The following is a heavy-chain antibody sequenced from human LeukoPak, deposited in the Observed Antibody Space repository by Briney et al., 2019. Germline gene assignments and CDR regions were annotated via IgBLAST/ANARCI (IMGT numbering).Heavy chain of an antibody. CDR1: GFTVSSNY. J-gene: IGHJ4*02. Sequence: GGSLRLSCAASGFTVSSNYMSWVRQAPGKGLEWVSVIYSGGSTYYADSVKGRFTISRDNSKNTLYLRMNSLRAEDTAVYYCARASYGSGTLDYWGQGTLVTVSS. CDR3: ARASYGSGTLDY. D-gene: IGHD3-10*01. CDR2: IYSGGST. V-gene: IGHV3-53*01.